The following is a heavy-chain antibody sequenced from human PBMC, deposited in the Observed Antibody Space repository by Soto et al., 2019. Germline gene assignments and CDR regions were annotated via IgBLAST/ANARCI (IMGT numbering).Heavy chain of an antibody. Sequence: ASVKVSCKASGFTFTSSAVQWVRQARGQRLEWIGWIVVGSGNTNYAQKFQERVTITRDISTSTAYMELSSLRSEDTAVYYCAATATYYYDSSGYQFDYWGQGTLVTVSS. CDR2: IVVGSGNT. V-gene: IGHV1-58*01. J-gene: IGHJ4*02. CDR3: AATATYYYDSSGYQFDY. CDR1: GFTFTSSA. D-gene: IGHD3-22*01.